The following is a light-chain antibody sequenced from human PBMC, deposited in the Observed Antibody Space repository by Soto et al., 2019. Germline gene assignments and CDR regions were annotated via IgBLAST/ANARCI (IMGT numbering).Light chain of an antibody. J-gene: IGKJ2*01. Sequence: DIQMTQSPSSLSASVGDTVTITCRASQSISVHLNWYQQKGGKVPKLLIYAASNLYSGVPSRFSGSGSETDFALTISSLQPEDFATYYCQQSYITPYTFGKGTRLENK. V-gene: IGKV1-39*01. CDR2: AAS. CDR1: QSISVH. CDR3: QQSYITPYT.